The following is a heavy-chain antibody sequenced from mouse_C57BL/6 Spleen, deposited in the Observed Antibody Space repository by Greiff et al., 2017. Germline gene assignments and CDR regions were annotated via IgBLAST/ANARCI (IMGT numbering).Heavy chain of an antibody. CDR1: GFTFSSYA. Sequence: EVKVEESGEGLVKPGGSLKLSCAASGFTFSSYAMSWVRQTPEKRLEWVAYISSGGDYIYYADTVKGRFTLSRDNARNTLYLQMSSLKSEDTAMYYCTRAGGGEYFDYWGQGTTLTVSS. CDR3: TRAGGGEYFDY. V-gene: IGHV5-9-1*02. CDR2: ISSGGDYI. J-gene: IGHJ2*01.